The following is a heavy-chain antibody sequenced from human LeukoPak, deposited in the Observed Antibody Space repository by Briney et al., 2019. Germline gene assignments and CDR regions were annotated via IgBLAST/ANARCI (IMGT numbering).Heavy chain of an antibody. Sequence: GGSLRLSCAASGFTFSSYWMSWVRQAPGKGLEWVANIKQDGSEKYYVDSVKGRFTISRDNAKNSLYLQMNSLRAEDTAVYYCAREGYYYGSGSYSMGYYYMDVWGKGTTVTISS. J-gene: IGHJ6*03. V-gene: IGHV3-7*01. D-gene: IGHD3-10*01. CDR3: AREGYYYGSGSYSMGYYYMDV. CDR1: GFTFSSYW. CDR2: IKQDGSEK.